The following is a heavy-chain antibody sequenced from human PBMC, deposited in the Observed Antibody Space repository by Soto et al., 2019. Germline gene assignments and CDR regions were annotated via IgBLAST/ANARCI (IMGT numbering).Heavy chain of an antibody. V-gene: IGHV2-5*01. D-gene: IGHD6-19*01. CDR1: GFSLSTSGVG. CDR3: AQSVAVAGKTIMFGDYFDY. J-gene: IGHJ4*02. CDR2: IYWNDDK. Sequence: SGPTLVNPTQTLTLTCPFSGFSLSTSGVGVGWIRQPPGKALEWLALIYWNDDKRYSPSLKSRLTITKDTSKNQVVLTMTNMEPVDTAKYYCAQSVAVAGKTIMFGDYFDYWGQGTLVTVSS.